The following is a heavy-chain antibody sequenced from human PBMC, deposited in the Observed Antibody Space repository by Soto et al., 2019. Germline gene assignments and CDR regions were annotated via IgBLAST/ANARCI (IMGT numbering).Heavy chain of an antibody. CDR1: GYTFTGYY. J-gene: IGHJ6*02. Sequence: ASVKVSCKASGYTFTGYYMHWVRQAPGQGLEWMGWINPNSGGTIYAQKFQGRVTMTEDTSTDTAYMELSSLRSEDTAVYYCARCRCSGGSCYHTYYYYYGMDVWGQGTTVTVSS. CDR3: ARCRCSGGSCYHTYYYYYGMDV. CDR2: INPNSGGT. D-gene: IGHD2-15*01. V-gene: IGHV1-2*02.